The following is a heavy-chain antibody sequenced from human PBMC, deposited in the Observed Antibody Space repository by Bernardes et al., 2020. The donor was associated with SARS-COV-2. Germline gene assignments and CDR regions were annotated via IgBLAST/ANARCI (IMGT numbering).Heavy chain of an antibody. D-gene: IGHD1-1*01. J-gene: IGHJ4*02. Sequence: SETLSLTCAVYGGSFSGYYWSWIRQPPGKGLEWIGEINHSGSTNYNPSLKSRVTISVDTSKNQFSLKLSSVTAADTAVYYCARGSDGTTFDYWGQGTLVTVSS. CDR2: INHSGST. CDR3: ARGSDGTTFDY. CDR1: GGSFSGYY. V-gene: IGHV4-34*01.